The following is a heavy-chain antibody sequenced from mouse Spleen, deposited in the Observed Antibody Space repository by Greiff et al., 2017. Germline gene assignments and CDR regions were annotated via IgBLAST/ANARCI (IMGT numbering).Heavy chain of an antibody. D-gene: IGHD4-1*01. CDR2: IDPENGDT. V-gene: IGHV14-4*01. Sequence: EVKLVESGAELVRPGASVKLSCTASGFNIKDDYMHWVKQRPEQGLEWIGWIDPENGDTEYASKFQGKATITADTSSNTAYLQLSSLTSEDTAVYYCTTGTGYWYFDVWGAGTTVTVSS. J-gene: IGHJ1*01. CDR1: GFNIKDDY. CDR3: TTGTGYWYFDV.